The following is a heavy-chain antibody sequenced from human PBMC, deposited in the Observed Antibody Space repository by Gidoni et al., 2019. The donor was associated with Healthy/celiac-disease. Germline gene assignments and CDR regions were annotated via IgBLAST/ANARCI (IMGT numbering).Heavy chain of an antibody. D-gene: IGHD1-7*01. CDR1: GFTSSEVW. CDR2: IKSKTDGGTT. V-gene: IGHV3-15*01. Sequence: EVQLVESGGGLVTPGASLRLSCAASGFTSSEVWMTCVRQDPGTGLECVGRIKSKTDGGTTDYAAPVKGRFTISRDESKSTLYLQMNSLRTEDTAVYYCTTETLNYGSGGYWGQGTLVTVSS. J-gene: IGHJ4*02. CDR3: TTETLNYGSGGY.